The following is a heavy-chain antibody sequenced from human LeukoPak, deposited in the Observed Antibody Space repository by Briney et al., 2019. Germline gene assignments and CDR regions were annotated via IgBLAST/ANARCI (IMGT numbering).Heavy chain of an antibody. Sequence: PSETLSLTCTVSGVSITDYYWSWIRQPPGKGLEWIAYIFHTGDTRYNPSLKSRITTSLDTSKNQFSLKLNSVTAADTAVYYCARHPLRGGFDYWGQGTLVTVSS. CDR2: IFHTGDT. J-gene: IGHJ4*02. V-gene: IGHV4-59*08. CDR1: GVSITDYY. CDR3: ARHPLRGGFDY.